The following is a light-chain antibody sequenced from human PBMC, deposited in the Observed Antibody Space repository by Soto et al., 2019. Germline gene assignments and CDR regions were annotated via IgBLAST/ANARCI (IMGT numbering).Light chain of an antibody. V-gene: IGKV3-11*01. CDR1: QSVSRY. CDR2: DAS. Sequence: EIVLTQSPATLSLSPGKRATLSCRASQSVSRYLAWYQQKPGQAPRLLIYDASNRATGIPARFSGNGSGTDFTLPISSLEPKDFGVYYCQQRSNWPPLTFGGGTTVEIK. J-gene: IGKJ4*01. CDR3: QQRSNWPPLT.